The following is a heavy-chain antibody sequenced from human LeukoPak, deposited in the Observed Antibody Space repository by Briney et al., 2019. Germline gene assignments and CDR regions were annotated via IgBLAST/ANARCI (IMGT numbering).Heavy chain of an antibody. J-gene: IGHJ4*02. V-gene: IGHV4-39*01. D-gene: IGHD6-13*01. CDR3: ARLVVAAARIIDY. CDR1: GRSISSSSYY. CDR2: IYYSGST. Sequence: ASETLSLTCTVSGRSISSSSYYWGWIRQPPGKGLEWIGSIYYSGSTYYNPSLKTRVTISVATSKNQFSLKLSSVTAADTAVYYCARLVVAAARIIDYWGQGTLVTVSS.